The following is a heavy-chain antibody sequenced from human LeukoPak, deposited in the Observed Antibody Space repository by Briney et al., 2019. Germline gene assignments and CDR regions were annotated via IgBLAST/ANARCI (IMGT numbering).Heavy chain of an antibody. Sequence: GGSLRLSCAASGFTFSDYYMSWIRQAPGKGLEWVSYISSSGSTIYYADAVKGRFTISRDNAKNSLYLQMNSLRAEDTAVYYCARDDLSANPDYWGQGTLVTVSS. D-gene: IGHD4/OR15-4a*01. CDR2: ISSSGSTI. CDR1: GFTFSDYY. CDR3: ARDDLSANPDY. J-gene: IGHJ4*02. V-gene: IGHV3-11*04.